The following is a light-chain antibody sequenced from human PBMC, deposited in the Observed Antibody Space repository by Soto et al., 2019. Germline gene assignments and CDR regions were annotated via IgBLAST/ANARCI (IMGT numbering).Light chain of an antibody. CDR3: QHYEDTPPSVT. J-gene: IGKJ3*01. CDR2: GAS. CDR1: QSVSSN. V-gene: IGKV3-20*01. Sequence: EIVMTQSPATVSVTPGERATLSCRASQSVSSNLAWYQQKPGQAPRLLIYGASSRATGIPDRSSGSGSGTDFTLTINGLEPEDFAVYYCQHYEDTPPSVTFGPGTKVAI.